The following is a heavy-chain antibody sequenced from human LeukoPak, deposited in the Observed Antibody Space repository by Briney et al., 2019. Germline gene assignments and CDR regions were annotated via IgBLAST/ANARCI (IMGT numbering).Heavy chain of an antibody. Sequence: ASVKVSCKTSGYTFTGYYMHWVRQAPRQGLEWLGWINPNNGGTKFPHKFQGRVTMTRDTSISTAYMELSRLRSDDTAVYYCARATGNFQHWGQGTLVTVSS. V-gene: IGHV1-2*02. CDR3: ARATGNFQH. J-gene: IGHJ1*01. CDR1: GYTFTGYY. CDR2: INPNNGGT. D-gene: IGHD3-10*01.